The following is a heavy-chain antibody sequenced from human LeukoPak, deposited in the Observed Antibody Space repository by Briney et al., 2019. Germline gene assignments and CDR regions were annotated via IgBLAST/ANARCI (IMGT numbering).Heavy chain of an antibody. CDR1: GFTFSNAW. CDR3: TSEDQGGFDY. D-gene: IGHD1-26*01. V-gene: IGHV3-15*01. Sequence: GGALRLSCVAPGFTFSNAWMSSVRQAPIKGLEWVGRIKRKIGGETTDYAAPAKGRFTISRDDSKNTLYLQMNSLKTEDTAVYYCTSEDQGGFDYWGRGTLVTVSS. CDR2: IKRKIGGETT. J-gene: IGHJ4*02.